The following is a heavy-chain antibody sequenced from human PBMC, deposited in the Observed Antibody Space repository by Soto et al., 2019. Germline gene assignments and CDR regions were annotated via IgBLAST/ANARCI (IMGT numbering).Heavy chain of an antibody. CDR1: GGSITTDGYY. CDR3: EAQPSSGHPMDY. V-gene: IGHV4-31*03. J-gene: IGHJ4*02. D-gene: IGHD2-2*01. Sequence: QVQLQESGPGLVKSSQTLSLTCSVSGGSITTDGYYWSWIRHHPGKVLEWIGFVFYSGSTHYNPSLESRVAMYLDRSKNQFSLELRSLTAADTGVYYCEAQPSSGHPMDYWGQGTLVTVSS. CDR2: VFYSGST.